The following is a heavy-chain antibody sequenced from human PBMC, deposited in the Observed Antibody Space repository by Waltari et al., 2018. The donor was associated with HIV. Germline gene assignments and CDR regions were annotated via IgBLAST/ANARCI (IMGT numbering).Heavy chain of an antibody. V-gene: IGHV3-74*01. CDR1: GFTFSTSW. J-gene: IGHJ6*02. CDR2: LKPSGAET. D-gene: IGHD2-15*01. CDR3: ARGKDCGGGTCDGYHYYGLDV. Sequence: EVQLVESGGGLVQPGGSLRLSCAASGFTFSTSWVHWVRQVHGEGLVWVSHLKPSGAETRCADSVKGRFNIARDNAKNRVYLQVNSLRGEDTSVYYCARGKDCGGGTCDGYHYYGLDVWCQGTTVTVSS.